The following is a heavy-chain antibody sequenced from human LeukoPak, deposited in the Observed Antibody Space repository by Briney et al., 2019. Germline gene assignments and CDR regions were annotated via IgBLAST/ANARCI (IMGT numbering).Heavy chain of an antibody. Sequence: SETLSLTCTVSGGSVSSGSCYWNWIRQPPGKGLEWSGYIYYSGSTNYNPSLKSRVTISVDTSKNQFSLKLSSVTAADTAVYYCARKSGGGWIFDYWGQGTLVTVSS. CDR1: GGSVSSGSCY. D-gene: IGHD2-15*01. CDR2: IYYSGST. V-gene: IGHV4-61*01. J-gene: IGHJ4*02. CDR3: ARKSGGGWIFDY.